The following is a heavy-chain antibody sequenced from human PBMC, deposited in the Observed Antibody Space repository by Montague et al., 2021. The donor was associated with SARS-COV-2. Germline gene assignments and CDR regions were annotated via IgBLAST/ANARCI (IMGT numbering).Heavy chain of an antibody. V-gene: IGHV4-4*07. Sequence: SETLSLTCSVSGDSISRYYWSWIRQSDGKGLEWIGRIYTGGYAXXXPALQSRVSMSVDTSKSQVSLNVTSVTAADTAVYYCARAIWHLDVWGRGILVTVSS. CDR3: ARAIWHLDV. CDR2: IYTGGYA. J-gene: IGHJ2*01. CDR1: GDSISRYY.